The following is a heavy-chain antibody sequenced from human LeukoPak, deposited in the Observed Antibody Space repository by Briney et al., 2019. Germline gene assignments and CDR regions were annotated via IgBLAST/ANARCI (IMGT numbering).Heavy chain of an antibody. Sequence: GGSLRLSCAASGFRFSDYHINWIRQAPGKGLEWISYITTTGTTIYADSVKGRFVISRDNAKSSLYLQMNNLRAEDTAVYYCARGGTRGYSPSDYWGQGTLVTVSS. J-gene: IGHJ4*02. CDR1: GFRFSDYH. CDR3: ARGGTRGYSPSDY. CDR2: ITTTGTT. D-gene: IGHD5-18*01. V-gene: IGHV3-11*04.